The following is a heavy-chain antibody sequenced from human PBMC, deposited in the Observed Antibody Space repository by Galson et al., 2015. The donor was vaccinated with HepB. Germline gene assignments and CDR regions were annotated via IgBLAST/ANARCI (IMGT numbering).Heavy chain of an antibody. J-gene: IGHJ4*02. CDR3: ARPPANLRQGGRFDY. CDR2: IIPIFGTA. V-gene: IGHV1-69*13. Sequence: SVKVSCKASGGTFSSYDLSWVRQAPGQGLEWMGGIIPIFGTANYAQKFQGRVTITADESTRTAHMELSSLRSEDTAVYYCARPPANLRQGGRFDYWGQGTLVTVSS. D-gene: IGHD5/OR15-5a*01. CDR1: GGTFSSYD.